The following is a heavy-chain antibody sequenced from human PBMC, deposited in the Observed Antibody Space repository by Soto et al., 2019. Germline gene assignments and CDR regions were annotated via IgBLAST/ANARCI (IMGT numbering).Heavy chain of an antibody. J-gene: IGHJ4*02. CDR1: GYSFTSNA. D-gene: IGHD3-22*01. CDR3: ARVGYDSSGYYYSA. V-gene: IGHV1-3*05. Sequence: QVQLVQSGAEEKKPGASVKVSCKASGYSFTSNAMHWVRQAPGQRLEWMGWINGGNGNTKYSQKFWGRVTITRDTSASTAYMELSSLRSEDTAVYYCARVGYDSSGYYYSAWGQGTLVTVSS. CDR2: INGGNGNT.